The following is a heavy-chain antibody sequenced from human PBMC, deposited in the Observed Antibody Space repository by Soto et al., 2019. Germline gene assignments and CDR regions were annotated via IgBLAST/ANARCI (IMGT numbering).Heavy chain of an antibody. CDR2: IFWNDEK. Sequence: QVTLKESGPVLVKPTETLTLTCNVSGFSLSHRRMGVSWIRQPPGKALEGLAHIFWNDEKSYSTSLQSRLTISRGPSSTQVVLTMTGTDQVDTATYFCASSQTVAEYEGDYSFGYGRDVWGQGTTVTVSS. J-gene: IGHJ6*02. CDR1: GFSLSHRRMG. CDR3: ASSQTVAEYEGDYSFGYGRDV. D-gene: IGHD2-2*01. V-gene: IGHV2-26*01.